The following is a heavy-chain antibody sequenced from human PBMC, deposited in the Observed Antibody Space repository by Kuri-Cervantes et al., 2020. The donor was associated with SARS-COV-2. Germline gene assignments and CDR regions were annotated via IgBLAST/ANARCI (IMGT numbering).Heavy chain of an antibody. CDR2: ISSSSSYI. V-gene: IGHV3-21*01. Sequence: LSLTCAASGFTFSSYSMNWVRQAPGKGLEWVSSISSSSSYIYYADSVKGRFTISRDNAKNSPYLQMNSLRAADTAVYYCARGHGAAAFGLRYWFDPWGQGTLVTVSS. CDR1: GFTFSSYS. D-gene: IGHD6-13*01. CDR3: ARGHGAAAFGLRYWFDP. J-gene: IGHJ5*02.